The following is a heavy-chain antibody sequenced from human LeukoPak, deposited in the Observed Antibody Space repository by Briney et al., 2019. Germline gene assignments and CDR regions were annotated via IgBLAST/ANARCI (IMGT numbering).Heavy chain of an antibody. D-gene: IGHD6-13*01. CDR1: GGSISSYY. CDR3: ARDLENSSSWYIRYFDL. CDR2: IYTSGST. Sequence: SETLSLTCTVSGGSISSYYWSWIRQPAGKGLEWIGRIYTSGSTNYNPSLKSRVTMSVDTSKNQFSLKLGSVTAADTAVYYCARDLENSSSWYIRYFDLWGRGTLVTVSS. V-gene: IGHV4-4*07. J-gene: IGHJ2*01.